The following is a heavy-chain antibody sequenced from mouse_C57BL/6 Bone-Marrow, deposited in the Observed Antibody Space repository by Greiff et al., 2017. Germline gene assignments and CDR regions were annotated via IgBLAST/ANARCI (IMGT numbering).Heavy chain of an antibody. CDR1: GYTFTSYW. V-gene: IGHV1-55*01. D-gene: IGHD1-1*01. CDR2: IYPTSGRT. Sequence: QVQLQQPGAELVKPGASVKMSCKASGYTFTSYWITWVKQRPGQGLEWIGDIYPTSGRTNYNEKFKSKAILTVDTSSNTAYMQLSSLTSEDSAVFSRAGSGPLGRCFDYWDRGTTLTVSS. CDR3: AGSGPLGRCFDY. J-gene: IGHJ2*01.